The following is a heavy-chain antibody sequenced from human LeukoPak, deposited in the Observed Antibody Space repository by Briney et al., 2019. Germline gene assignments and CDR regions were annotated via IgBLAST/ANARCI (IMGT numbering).Heavy chain of an antibody. D-gene: IGHD3-16*01. CDR1: GYTFTSYA. Sequence: GASVKVSCKASGYTFTSYAMHWVRQAPGQRLEWMGWINAGNGNTKYSQEFQGRVTITRDTSASAVYMELSSGPLTDLLPYYFDYWGQGTLATVSS. CDR3: DY. CDR2: INAGNGNT. V-gene: IGHV1-3*03. J-gene: IGHJ4*02.